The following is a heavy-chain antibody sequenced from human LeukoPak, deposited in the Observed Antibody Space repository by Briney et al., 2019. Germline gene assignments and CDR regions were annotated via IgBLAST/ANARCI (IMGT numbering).Heavy chain of an antibody. V-gene: IGHV4-4*07. CDR1: GGSISSYY. CDR3: AREWAYCSGGSCYRWFDP. Sequence: SETLSLTCTVSGGSISSYYWSWIRQPAGKGLEWIGRIYTSGSTNYSPSLKSRVTMSVDTSKNQFSLKLSSVTAADTAVYYCAREWAYCSGGSCYRWFDPWGQGTLVTVSS. D-gene: IGHD2-15*01. J-gene: IGHJ5*02. CDR2: IYTSGST.